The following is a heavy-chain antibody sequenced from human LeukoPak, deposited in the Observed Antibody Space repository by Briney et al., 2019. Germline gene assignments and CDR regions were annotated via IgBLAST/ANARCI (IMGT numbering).Heavy chain of an antibody. Sequence: GGSLRLSCAASGFTFISYSMNWVRQAPGTGLEWVSYISSGTIYYADSVKGRFTISRDNAKNSLYLQMNSLRAEDTAVYYCARVQYYYYYMDVWGKGTTVTISS. CDR2: ISSGTI. J-gene: IGHJ6*03. V-gene: IGHV3-48*01. CDR3: ARVQYYYYYMDV. CDR1: GFTFISYS.